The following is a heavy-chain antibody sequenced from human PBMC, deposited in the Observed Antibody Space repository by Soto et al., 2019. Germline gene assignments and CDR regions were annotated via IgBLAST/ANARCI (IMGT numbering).Heavy chain of an antibody. CDR3: ARFTDGEYCSGGTCYSNY. J-gene: IGHJ4*02. Sequence: GASVKVSCKASGYTFIRYGITWVRQAPGQGLEWMGWISTNNGNTNYAQKFQGRVTMTADTSTSTAYMELLNLRSDDTAMYYCARFTDGEYCSGGTCYSNYWGQGTLVTV. D-gene: IGHD2-15*01. V-gene: IGHV1-18*01. CDR2: ISTNNGNT. CDR1: GYTFIRYG.